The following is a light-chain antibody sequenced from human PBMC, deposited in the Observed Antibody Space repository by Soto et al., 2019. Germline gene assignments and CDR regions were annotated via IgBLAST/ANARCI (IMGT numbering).Light chain of an antibody. Sequence: DIQMTQSPSSLPASVGDRVTITCRASQGISSWLAWHQHKSEKVPKSLIYAPSSLQSGIRSRFIGSGSWTDFTLTISSLQPEDFATYYCQQYNSYPPTFGQGTKVEIK. CDR2: APS. CDR1: QGISSW. J-gene: IGKJ1*01. CDR3: QQYNSYPPT. V-gene: IGKV1D-16*01.